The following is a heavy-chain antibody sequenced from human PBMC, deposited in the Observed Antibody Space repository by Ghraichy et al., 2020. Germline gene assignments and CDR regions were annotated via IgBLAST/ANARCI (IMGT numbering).Heavy chain of an antibody. D-gene: IGHD1-26*01. J-gene: IGHJ3*02. V-gene: IGHV3-7*01. CDR2: IKQEESEK. Sequence: GGPLRLSCVASGFTLRNYWMSWVRQAPGKGLEWVANIKQEESEKYYVDSVRGRFTISRDNAKNSLYLQMNSLRAEDTALYYCARYTGSYSAFDIWGQGTMVSVSS. CDR3: ARYTGSYSAFDI. CDR1: GFTLRNYW.